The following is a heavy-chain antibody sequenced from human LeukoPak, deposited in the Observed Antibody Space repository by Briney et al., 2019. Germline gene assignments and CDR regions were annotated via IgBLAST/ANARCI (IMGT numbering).Heavy chain of an antibody. V-gene: IGHV4-61*02. Sequence: SETLSLTCTVSGGSISSGSYYWSWIRQPAGKGLEWIGRIYTSGSTNYNPSLKSRVTISVDKSKNQFSLKLSPVAAADTAVYYCARGQYYGSGSGLYYMDVWGKGTTVTVPS. CDR1: GGSISSGSYY. D-gene: IGHD3-10*01. J-gene: IGHJ6*03. CDR2: IYTSGST. CDR3: ARGQYYGSGSGLYYMDV.